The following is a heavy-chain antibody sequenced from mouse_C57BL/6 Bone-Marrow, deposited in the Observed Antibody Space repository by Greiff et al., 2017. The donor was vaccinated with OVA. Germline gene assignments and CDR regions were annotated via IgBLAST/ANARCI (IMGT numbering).Heavy chain of an antibody. Sequence: EVQLQQPGAELVKPGASVKLSSKASGYTFTSYWMHWVKQRPEQGLEWIGWIDPENGDTEYASKFQGKATITADTSSNTAYLQLSSLTSEDTAVYYCTRTGSYAMDYWGQGTSVTVSS. V-gene: IGHV14-4*01. D-gene: IGHD4-1*01. CDR1: GYTFTSYW. CDR2: IDPENGDT. J-gene: IGHJ4*01. CDR3: TRTGSYAMDY.